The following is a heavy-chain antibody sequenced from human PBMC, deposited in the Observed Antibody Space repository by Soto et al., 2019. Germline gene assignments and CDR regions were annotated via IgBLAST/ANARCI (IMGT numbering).Heavy chain of an antibody. CDR3: ARGAVAVASTYYFDY. CDR1: GGSVSSGSYY. Sequence: SETLSLTCTVSGGSVSSGSYYWSWIRQPPGKGLGWIGYIYYSGSTNYNPSLKSRVTISVDTSKNQFSLKLSSVTAADTAVYYCARGAVAVASTYYFDYWGQGTLVTVS. D-gene: IGHD6-19*01. V-gene: IGHV4-61*01. J-gene: IGHJ4*02. CDR2: IYYSGST.